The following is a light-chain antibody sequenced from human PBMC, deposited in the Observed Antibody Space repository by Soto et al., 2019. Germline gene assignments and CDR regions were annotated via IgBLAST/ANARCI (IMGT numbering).Light chain of an antibody. J-gene: IGKJ1*01. V-gene: IGKV1-39*01. CDR2: AAS. Sequence: DIQMTQSPSSLSASVVDRVTITCRASQSISSYLNWYQQKPGKAPKLLIYAASSVQSGVPSRFSGSGLGTDFTLTISSLQPEDSATYYCQQSYSTPPAFGQGTKVEIK. CDR1: QSISSY. CDR3: QQSYSTPPA.